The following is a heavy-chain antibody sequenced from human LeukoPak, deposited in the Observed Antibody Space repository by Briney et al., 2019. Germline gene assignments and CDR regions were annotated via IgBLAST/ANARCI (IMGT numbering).Heavy chain of an antibody. D-gene: IGHD1-26*01. Sequence: GGSLRLSCAASGFTFNSYWMSWVRQTPGQGLEWVSSITSGSSHIYYADSVKGRFTISRDNAKSSLYLQMNSLRAEDTAVYYCARDPYSGSYGADYYYYMDVWGKGTTVTISS. CDR1: GFTFNSYW. CDR3: ARDPYSGSYGADYYYYMDV. CDR2: ITSGSSHI. J-gene: IGHJ6*03. V-gene: IGHV3-21*01.